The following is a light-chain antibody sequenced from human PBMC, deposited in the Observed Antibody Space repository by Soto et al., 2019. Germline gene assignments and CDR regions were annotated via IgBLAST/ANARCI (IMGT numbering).Light chain of an antibody. CDR1: QSVSSSY. CDR3: QQYRSLIT. J-gene: IGKJ5*01. Sequence: EVVMTQSPATLSVSPGDIATLSCGASQSVSSSYLAWYQLQPGLAPRILIYDASSRATGIPDRFSGSGSGTDSTLTINRLEPEDSAVYYCQQYRSLITFGQGTRLEIK. V-gene: IGKV3D-20*01. CDR2: DAS.